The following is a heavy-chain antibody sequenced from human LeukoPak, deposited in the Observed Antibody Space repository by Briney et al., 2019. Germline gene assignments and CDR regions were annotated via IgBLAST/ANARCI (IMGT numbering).Heavy chain of an antibody. Sequence: GGSLRLSCAASGFTFSDYYMHWVRQAPGKGLEWVAFIRYDGSNKYYADSVKGRFTISRDNSKNTLYLQMNSLRTEDTAVYYCARTRAAAGYSSFWFDPWGKGTLVTVSS. J-gene: IGHJ5*02. CDR2: IRYDGSNK. V-gene: IGHV3-30*02. CDR3: ARTRAAAGYSSFWFDP. CDR1: GFTFSDYY. D-gene: IGHD6-13*01.